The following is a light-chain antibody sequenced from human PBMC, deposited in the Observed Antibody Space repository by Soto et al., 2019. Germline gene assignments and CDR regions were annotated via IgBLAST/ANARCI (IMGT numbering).Light chain of an antibody. CDR1: ESVHSN. Sequence: EMVMTQSPATLSVSPGERVTLSCRASESVHSNLAWYQQKPGQGPSLLIYYASTRVTGVPDRFSGSGSGTEFPLTISSLQSEYFGVYYCQHYSNWPPTFGPGTKVEIK. J-gene: IGKJ3*01. CDR2: YAS. CDR3: QHYSNWPPT. V-gene: IGKV3-15*01.